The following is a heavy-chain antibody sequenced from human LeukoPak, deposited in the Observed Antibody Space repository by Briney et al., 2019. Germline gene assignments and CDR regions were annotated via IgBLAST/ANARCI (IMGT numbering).Heavy chain of an antibody. CDR2: IHADGGRT. CDR1: GFAFADCA. D-gene: IGHD2/OR15-2a*01. CDR3: STWAFYHGLDV. Sequence: GGSLRLSCAASGFAFADCAMHWVRQIPGKGLECVAHIHADGGRTFYADSMKGRFTVSRDNGKNSLFLQMDSLTSDDTALYYCSTWAFYHGLDVWGQGATVIVSS. V-gene: IGHV3-43*02. J-gene: IGHJ6*02.